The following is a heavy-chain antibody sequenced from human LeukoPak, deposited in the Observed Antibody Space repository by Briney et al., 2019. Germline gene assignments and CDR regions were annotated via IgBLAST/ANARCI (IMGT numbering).Heavy chain of an antibody. V-gene: IGHV1-46*03. Sequence: GASVKVSCKASGYTFTSSYMHWVRQAPGQGLEWMGIINPSGGSTSYAQKFQGRVTMTRDTSTSTVYMELSSLRSEDTAVYYCARVVPAATPSYYYFDYWGQGTLVTVSS. CDR1: GYTFTSSY. CDR2: INPSGGST. J-gene: IGHJ4*02. D-gene: IGHD2-2*01. CDR3: ARVVPAATPSYYYFDY.